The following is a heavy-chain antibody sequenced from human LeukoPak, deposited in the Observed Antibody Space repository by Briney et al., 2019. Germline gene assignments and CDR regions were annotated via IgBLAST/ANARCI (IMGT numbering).Heavy chain of an antibody. D-gene: IGHD6-19*01. CDR2: ISSSSSYI. J-gene: IGHJ1*01. CDR3: ARNEESSGWYRGEYFQR. CDR1: GFTFSTYS. Sequence: GGSLRLSCAASGFTFSTYSMNWVRQAPGQELEWVSSISSSSSYIYYADSVKGRFTISRDNAKNSLYLQMNSLRAEDTAVYYCARNEESSGWYRGEYFQRWGQGTLVTVSS. V-gene: IGHV3-21*01.